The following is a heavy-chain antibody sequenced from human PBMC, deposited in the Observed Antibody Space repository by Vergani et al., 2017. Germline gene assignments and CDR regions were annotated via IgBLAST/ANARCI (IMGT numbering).Heavy chain of an antibody. CDR3: AKDRMSGYRLWWNLVDY. Sequence: EVQLLESGGGLVQPGGSLRLSCAASGFTFSSYAMSWVRQAPGKGLEWVSAISGSGGSTYYADSVKGRFTISRDNSKNTLYLQMNSLRAEDTAVYYCAKDRMSGYRLWWNLVDYWGQGTLVTVSS. CDR1: GFTFSSYA. V-gene: IGHV3-23*01. D-gene: IGHD3-3*01. CDR2: ISGSGGST. J-gene: IGHJ4*02.